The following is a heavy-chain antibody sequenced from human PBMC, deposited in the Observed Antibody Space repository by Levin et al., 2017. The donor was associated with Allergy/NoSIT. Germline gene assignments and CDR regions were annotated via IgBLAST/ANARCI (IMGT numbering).Heavy chain of an antibody. J-gene: IGHJ4*02. Sequence: PGESLKISCAASGFTFSDYYMSWIRRAPGKGLEWVSYISGSGSIIYYSDSVKGRFTISRDNAKNSLYLQLNSLRGEDTAVYFCARVDRCGGDCYIVDYWGQGTLVTVSS. V-gene: IGHV3-11*01. CDR1: GFTFSDYY. CDR2: ISGSGSII. D-gene: IGHD2-21*02. CDR3: ARVDRCGGDCYIVDY.